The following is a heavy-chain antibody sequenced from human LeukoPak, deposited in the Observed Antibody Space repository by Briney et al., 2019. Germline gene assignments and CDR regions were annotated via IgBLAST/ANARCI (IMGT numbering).Heavy chain of an antibody. J-gene: IGHJ6*03. CDR2: INHSGST. V-gene: IGHV4-34*01. D-gene: IGHD5-18*01. CDR1: GGSFSGYY. CDR3: ARDGGYSYGLGYYYMDV. Sequence: SETLSLTCAVYGGSFSGYYWSWIRQPPGKGLEWIGEINHSGSTNYNPSLKSRVTISVDTSKNLFSLKLSSVTAADTAVYYCARDGGYSYGLGYYYMDVWGKGTTVTISS.